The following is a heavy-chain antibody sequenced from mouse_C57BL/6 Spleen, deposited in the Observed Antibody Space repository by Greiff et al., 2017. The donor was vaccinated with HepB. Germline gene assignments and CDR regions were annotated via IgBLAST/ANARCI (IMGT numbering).Heavy chain of an antibody. Sequence: EVKLVESGGGLVKPGGSLKLSCAASGFTFSDYGMHWVRQAPEKGLEWVAYISSGSSAIYYADTVKGRFTISRDNAKNTLFLQMTSLRSEDTAMYYCARVDWDGFAYWGQGTLVTVSA. D-gene: IGHD4-1*01. CDR3: ARVDWDGFAY. V-gene: IGHV5-17*01. CDR2: ISSGSSAI. J-gene: IGHJ3*01. CDR1: GFTFSDYG.